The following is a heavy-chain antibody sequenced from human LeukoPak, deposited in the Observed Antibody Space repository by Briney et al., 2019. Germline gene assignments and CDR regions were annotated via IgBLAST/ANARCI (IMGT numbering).Heavy chain of an antibody. D-gene: IGHD3-10*01. CDR2: ISSSSSTI. V-gene: IGHV3-48*01. CDR3: ARGSEGSGNYYNPRDFDY. J-gene: IGHJ4*02. CDR1: GFTFSSYS. Sequence: PGGSLRLSCAASGFTFSSYSMNWVRQAPGKGLEWVSYISSSSSTIYYADSVKGRFTFSRDNAKNSLYLQMNSLRAEDTAVYYCARGSEGSGNYYNPRDFDYWGQGTLDTVSP.